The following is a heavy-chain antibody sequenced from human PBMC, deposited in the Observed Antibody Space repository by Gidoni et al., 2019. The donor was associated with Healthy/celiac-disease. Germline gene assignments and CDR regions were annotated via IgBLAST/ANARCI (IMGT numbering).Heavy chain of an antibody. D-gene: IGHD3-22*01. V-gene: IGHV1-69*06. J-gene: IGHJ4*02. Sequence: QVQLVQSGAEVKKPGSSVKVSCKASGGHFSSYAISWVRQAPGQGLECMGGIIPIFGTANYAQKFQGRVTITADKSTSTAYMELSSLRSEDTAVYYCARLGDYYDSSGYYVYWGQGTLVTVSS. CDR3: ARLGDYYDSSGYYVY. CDR2: IIPIFGTA. CDR1: GGHFSSYA.